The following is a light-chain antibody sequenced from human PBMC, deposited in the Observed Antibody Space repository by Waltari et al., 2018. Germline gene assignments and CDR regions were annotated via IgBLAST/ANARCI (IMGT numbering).Light chain of an antibody. J-gene: IGLJ2*01. CDR3: AAWDDSLSGHVV. Sequence: QSVLTQPPSASGTPGQRVTISCSGSSSTIGSHYVYGYQHPPGPPPKLLIYTDNQRPSGVPDLFSGSKSGTSASLAISGLRSEDEGDYYCAAWDDSLSGHVVFGGGTKLTVL. CDR2: TDN. CDR1: SSTIGSHY. V-gene: IGLV1-47*02.